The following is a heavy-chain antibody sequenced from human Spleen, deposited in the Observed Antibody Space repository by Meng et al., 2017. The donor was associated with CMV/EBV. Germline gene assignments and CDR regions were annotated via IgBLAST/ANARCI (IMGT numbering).Heavy chain of an antibody. CDR1: GFMFSHCW. Sequence: ESLKISCAASGFMFSHCWMSWVRQAPGKGLEWVANIKQDGSQKHYVDSVKGRFTISRDNAKNSLYLQLNSLRVEDTAVYYCARPNEWELGDGAFDIWGQGTMVTVSS. V-gene: IGHV3-7*01. CDR2: IKQDGSQK. CDR3: ARPNEWELGDGAFDI. J-gene: IGHJ3*02. D-gene: IGHD1-26*01.